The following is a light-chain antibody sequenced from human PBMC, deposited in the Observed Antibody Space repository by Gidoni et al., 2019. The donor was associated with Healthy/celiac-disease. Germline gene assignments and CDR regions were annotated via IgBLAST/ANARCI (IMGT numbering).Light chain of an antibody. V-gene: IGKV3-11*01. Sequence: EIMLTQSPPTLSLSPGERATLSCRASQSVSSYLAWYQQKPGQAPRLLIYDASNRATGIPARFSGSGSGTDFTLTISSLEPEDFAVYYCQQRSNLTFGQGTRLEIK. CDR2: DAS. CDR3: QQRSNLT. CDR1: QSVSSY. J-gene: IGKJ5*01.